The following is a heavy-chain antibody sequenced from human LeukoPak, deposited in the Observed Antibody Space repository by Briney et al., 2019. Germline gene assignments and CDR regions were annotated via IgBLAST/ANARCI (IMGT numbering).Heavy chain of an antibody. CDR1: GGTFSSYA. CDR2: IIPIFGTA. Sequence: SVKVSCKASGGTFSSYAISWVRQAPGQGLEWMGRIIPIFGTANYAQKFQGRVTITTDESTSTAYMELSSLRSEDTAVYYCASAISGSYPGDYWGQGTLVTVSS. CDR3: ASAISGSYPGDY. D-gene: IGHD1-26*01. J-gene: IGHJ4*02. V-gene: IGHV1-69*05.